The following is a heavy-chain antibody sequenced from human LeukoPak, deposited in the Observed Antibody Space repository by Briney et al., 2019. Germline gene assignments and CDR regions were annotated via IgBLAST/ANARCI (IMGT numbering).Heavy chain of an antibody. CDR3: ASSSSSWYIYFQH. CDR2: ISSSGSTI. J-gene: IGHJ1*01. V-gene: IGHV3-48*03. Sequence: GGSLRLSCAASGFTFSSYEMNWVRQAPGKGLEWVSYISSSGSTIYYADSVKGRFTISRDNAKNSLYLQMNSLRAEDTAVYYCASSSSSWYIYFQHWGQGTLVTVSS. D-gene: IGHD6-13*01. CDR1: GFTFSSYE.